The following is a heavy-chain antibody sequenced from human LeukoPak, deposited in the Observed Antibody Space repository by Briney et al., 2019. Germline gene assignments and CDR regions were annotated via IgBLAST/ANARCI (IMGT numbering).Heavy chain of an antibody. D-gene: IGHD3-22*01. CDR1: GGSISGFY. V-gene: IGHV4-59*08. J-gene: IGHJ4*02. CDR2: IYYTGIT. Sequence: SETLSLTCTVSGGSISGFYWSWIRQPPGKGLEWIGYIYYTGITNYNPSLKSRVTMSVDTSKNQFSLKLSSVTAADTAVYYCARHDTHDSSGYYPLDYWGQRTLVTVFS. CDR3: ARHDTHDSSGYYPLDY.